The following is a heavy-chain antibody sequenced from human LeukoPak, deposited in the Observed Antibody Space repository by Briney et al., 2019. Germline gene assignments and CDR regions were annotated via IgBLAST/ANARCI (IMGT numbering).Heavy chain of an antibody. CDR2: IYYSGST. V-gene: IGHV4-31*03. CDR1: GGSIGSTTYY. Sequence: SETLSLTCTVSGGSIGSTTYYWSWIRQHPGKGLEWIGYIYYSGSTYYNPSLKSRVTISVDTSKNQFSLKLTSVTAADTAVYYCARDEARGSQPIVVVTGWFDPWGQGTLVTVSS. D-gene: IGHD2-21*02. J-gene: IGHJ5*02. CDR3: ARDEARGSQPIVVVTGWFDP.